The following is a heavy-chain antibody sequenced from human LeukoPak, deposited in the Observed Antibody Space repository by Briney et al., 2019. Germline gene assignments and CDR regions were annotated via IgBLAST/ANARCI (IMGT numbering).Heavy chain of an antibody. CDR2: IYYSGST. V-gene: IGHV4-39*07. CDR3: ARVEAYCSSTSCYTISFDY. CDR1: GGSISSSSYY. J-gene: IGHJ4*02. Sequence: SETLSLTCTVYGGSISSSSYYWGWIRQPPGKGLEWIGSIYYSGSTYYNPSLKSRVTISVDTSKNQFSLKLSSVTAADTAVYYCARVEAYCSSTSCYTISFDYWGQGTLVTVSS. D-gene: IGHD2-2*02.